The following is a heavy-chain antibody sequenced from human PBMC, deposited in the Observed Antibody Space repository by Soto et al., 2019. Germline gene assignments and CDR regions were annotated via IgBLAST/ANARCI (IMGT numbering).Heavy chain of an antibody. CDR3: ARIDDYAYYNMDV. J-gene: IGHJ6*03. CDR1: GFSLSNARMG. Sequence: QVTLKESGPVLVKPTETLTLTCTVSGFSLSNARMGVSWIRQPPGKALEWLALLFSTDEKSYSTSLTSRLTISKDTSKSQVVLTMTNMDPVDTATYYCARIDDYAYYNMDVWGKGTTVTVSS. CDR2: LFSTDEK. V-gene: IGHV2-26*01.